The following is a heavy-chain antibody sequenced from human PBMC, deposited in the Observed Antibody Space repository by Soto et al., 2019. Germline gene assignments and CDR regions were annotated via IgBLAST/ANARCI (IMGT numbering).Heavy chain of an antibody. Sequence: PSETLSLTCTVPGGSVSSYSWSWIRQPPGKGLEWIGNISYSGSTTYNPSLKSRVTISVDTSKNQFSLSLTSVTAADTAVYYCARHVTYTYGLYGFDIWSQGTMVTVSS. V-gene: IGHV4-59*08. D-gene: IGHD2-8*01. CDR2: ISYSGST. CDR1: GGSVSSYS. J-gene: IGHJ3*02. CDR3: ARHVTYTYGLYGFDI.